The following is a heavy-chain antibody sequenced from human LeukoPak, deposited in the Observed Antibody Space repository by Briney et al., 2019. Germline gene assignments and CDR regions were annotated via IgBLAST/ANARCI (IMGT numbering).Heavy chain of an antibody. Sequence: SQTLSLTCAISGDSVTSNIAAWNWIRQSPSRGLEWLGGTYYRSRWNTEYAPSVKSRITITPDTSKNQFSLHFNSVTPEDMAVYYCGRDVDAGVDYWGQGTLVTVSS. CDR1: GDSVTSNIAA. V-gene: IGHV6-1*01. CDR3: GRDVDAGVDY. J-gene: IGHJ4*02. CDR2: TYYRSRWNT. D-gene: IGHD7-27*01.